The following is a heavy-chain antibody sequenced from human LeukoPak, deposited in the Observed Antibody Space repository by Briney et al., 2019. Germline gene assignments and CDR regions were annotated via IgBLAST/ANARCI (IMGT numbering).Heavy chain of an antibody. CDR3: AKAFGTNGYFQLPIDF. CDR2: ITAPGDAT. CDR1: GFTFSSNA. V-gene: IGHV3-23*01. Sequence: GGSLRLSCATSGFTFSSNAMTWVRQAPGKGLECVSAITAPGDATYYADSVKGRFSISRDNSKNTLYLQLNSLRAEDTAVYYCAKAFGTNGYFQLPIDFWGQGTLVTVSS. J-gene: IGHJ4*02. D-gene: IGHD2-8*01.